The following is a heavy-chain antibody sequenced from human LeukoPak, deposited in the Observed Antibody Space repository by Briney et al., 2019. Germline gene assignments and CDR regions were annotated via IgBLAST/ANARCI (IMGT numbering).Heavy chain of an antibody. CDR3: ARGTYSSSWKYRAGWFDP. J-gene: IGHJ5*02. Sequence: SQTLSLTCAISGDSVSSNSAAWNWIRQSPSRGLEWLGRTYYRSKWYNGYAVSVKSRITINPDTSKNQFSLQLNSVTPEDTAVYYCARGTYSSSWKYRAGWFDPWGQGTLVTVSS. CDR2: TYYRSKWYN. D-gene: IGHD6-6*01. CDR1: GDSVSSNSAA. V-gene: IGHV6-1*01.